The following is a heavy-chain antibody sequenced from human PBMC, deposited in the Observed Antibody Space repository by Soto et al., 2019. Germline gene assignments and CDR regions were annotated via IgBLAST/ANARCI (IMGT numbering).Heavy chain of an antibody. V-gene: IGHV4-34*01. CDR2: INHSGST. CDR3: ARGRIITFGGVIGPFDY. Sequence: SETLSLTCAVYGGSFSGYYWSWIRQPPGKGLEWIGEINHSGSTNYNPSLKSRVTISVDTSKNQFSLKLSSVTAADTAVYYCARGRIITFGGVIGPFDYWGQGTLVTVSS. J-gene: IGHJ4*02. D-gene: IGHD3-16*02. CDR1: GGSFSGYY.